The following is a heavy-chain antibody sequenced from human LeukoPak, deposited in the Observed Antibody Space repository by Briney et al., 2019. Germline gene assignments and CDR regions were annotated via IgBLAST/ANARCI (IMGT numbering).Heavy chain of an antibody. J-gene: IGHJ4*02. Sequence: PGGSLRLSCAASGFTFSSYWMHWVRRAPGKGLVWVSRINSDGSSTSYADSVKGRFTISRDNAKNTLYLQMNSLRAEDTAVYYCANTRRASSGWPYDYWGQGTLVTVSS. CDR1: GFTFSSYW. V-gene: IGHV3-74*01. CDR2: INSDGSST. D-gene: IGHD6-19*01. CDR3: ANTRRASSGWPYDY.